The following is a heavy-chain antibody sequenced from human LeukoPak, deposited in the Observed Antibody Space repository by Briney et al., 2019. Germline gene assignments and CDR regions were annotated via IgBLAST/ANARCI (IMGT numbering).Heavy chain of an antibody. D-gene: IGHD3-16*01. V-gene: IGHV4-34*01. CDR1: GGSFSDYL. CDR2: ISHSGYP. Sequence: SETLSLTCAVYGGSFSDYLWNWIRQPPGKGLEWMGEISHSGYPNYNPSLKSRVTMSVDTSKNQFSLNLNTVSAADTAVYYCAREMITDRGGYDSWGQGTLVTVSS. CDR3: AREMITDRGGYDS. J-gene: IGHJ4*02.